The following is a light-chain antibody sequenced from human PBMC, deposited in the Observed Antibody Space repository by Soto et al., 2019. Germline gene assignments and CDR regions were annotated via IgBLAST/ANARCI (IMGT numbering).Light chain of an antibody. CDR3: QQYDNRRIT. J-gene: IGKJ5*01. CDR1: QDISNY. CDR2: DAS. Sequence: DIQMTQSPSSLSSSVGDRVAITCQASQDISNYLNWYQQKPGKAPKLLIYDASNLETGVPSRFSGSGSGTDFTFTISSLQPEDIATYYCQQYDNRRITFGQGTRLEI. V-gene: IGKV1-33*01.